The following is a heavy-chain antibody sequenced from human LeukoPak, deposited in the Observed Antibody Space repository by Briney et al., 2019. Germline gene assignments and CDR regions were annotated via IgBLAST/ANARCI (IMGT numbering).Heavy chain of an antibody. J-gene: IGHJ5*02. CDR3: ARDPRLLWFGFDP. D-gene: IGHD3-10*01. Sequence: GASVKVSCKASGYTFTGYYMHWVRQAPGQGLEWMGWINPNSGGTNYAQKFQGRVTMTRDTSISTAYMELSRLRSDDTAVYYCARDPRLLWFGFDPWGQGTLVTVSS. CDR2: INPNSGGT. CDR1: GYTFTGYY. V-gene: IGHV1-2*02.